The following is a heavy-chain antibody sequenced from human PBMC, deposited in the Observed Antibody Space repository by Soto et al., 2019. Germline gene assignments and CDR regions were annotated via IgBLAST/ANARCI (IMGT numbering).Heavy chain of an antibody. D-gene: IGHD3-10*01. J-gene: IGHJ6*02. Sequence: QVQLVQSGAEVKKPGSSVKVSCKSSGGPFSSYAISRVRQAPGQGLEWMGGIIPIFGTANYAQKFQGRVTITADESTSTAYMELSSPRSEDTAVYYCARDVTSHPSGNSYGMDVWGQGTTVTVSS. CDR1: GGPFSSYA. CDR2: IIPIFGTA. V-gene: IGHV1-69*12. CDR3: ARDVTSHPSGNSYGMDV.